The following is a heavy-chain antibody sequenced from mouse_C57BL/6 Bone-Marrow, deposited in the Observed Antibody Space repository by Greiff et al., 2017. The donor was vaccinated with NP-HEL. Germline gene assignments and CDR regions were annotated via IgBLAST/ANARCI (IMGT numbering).Heavy chain of an antibody. Sequence: QVQLQQPGAELVKPGASVKLSCKASGYTFTSYWMQWVKQRPGQGLEWIGEIDPSDSYTNYNQKFKGKATLTVDPSSSTAYMQLSSLTSEDSAVYYCARGPYSAWFAYWGQGTLVTVSA. CDR3: ARGPYSAWFAY. J-gene: IGHJ3*01. CDR1: GYTFTSYW. V-gene: IGHV1-50*01. CDR2: IDPSDSYT. D-gene: IGHD2-10*01.